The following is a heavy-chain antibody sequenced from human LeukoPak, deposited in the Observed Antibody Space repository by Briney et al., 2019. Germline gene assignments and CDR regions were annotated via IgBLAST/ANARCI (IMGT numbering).Heavy chain of an antibody. J-gene: IGHJ3*02. CDR2: IYYRGST. CDR1: GGSISSGGYY. V-gene: IGHV4-31*03. D-gene: IGHD2-15*01. Sequence: SETLSLTCTVSGGSISSGGYYWSWIRQHPGKGLEWIGYIYYRGSTYYNPSLKSRVTISVDTSKNQFSLKLSSVTAADTAVYYCARVVGYCSGGSCGAFDIWGQGTMVTVSS. CDR3: ARVVGYCSGGSCGAFDI.